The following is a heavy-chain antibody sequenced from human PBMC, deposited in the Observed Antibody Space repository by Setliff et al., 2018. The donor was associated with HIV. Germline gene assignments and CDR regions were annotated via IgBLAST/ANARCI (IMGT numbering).Heavy chain of an antibody. V-gene: IGHV4-59*04. J-gene: IGHJ4*02. CDR2: IYPSGRT. D-gene: IGHD3-10*01. CDR3: VRGGAGSGSYYLDF. CDR1: GVSISNYY. Sequence: PSETLSLTCTVSGVSISNYYWSWIRQPPGKGLEWIGYIYPSGRTYYNPSLKNRVTMSIDRSKKQFSLNLSSVTAADTALYFCVRGGAGSGSYYLDFWGQGILVTVSS.